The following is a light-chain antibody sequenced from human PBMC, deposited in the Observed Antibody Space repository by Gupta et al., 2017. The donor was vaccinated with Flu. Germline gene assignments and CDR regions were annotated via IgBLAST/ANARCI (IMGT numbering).Light chain of an antibody. CDR3: SSYTSTATFDV. V-gene: IGLV2-14*01. Sequence: QSLLNQPASASSLPGHSITTSCTDTLSDVGNSDYVSWYQQDPGNPPKLLIYYVSKRPSGVSRRFSDSKSGNTASLTISVLQAEDGTDYYCSSYTSTATFDVFGTGTKVTV. CDR2: YVS. J-gene: IGLJ1*01. CDR1: LSDVGNSDY.